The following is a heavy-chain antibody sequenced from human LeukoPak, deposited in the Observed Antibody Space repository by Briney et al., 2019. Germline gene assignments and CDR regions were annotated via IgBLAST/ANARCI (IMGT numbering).Heavy chain of an antibody. V-gene: IGHV4-38-2*02. CDR2: IYHSGST. D-gene: IGHD6-13*01. CDR1: GYSISSGYY. Sequence: KPSEALSLTSTVSGYSISSGYYWGWIRQPPGKGLEWIGSIYHSGSTYYNPYLKSRVTISVDTSKNQFSLKLRSVTAAETAVYSCARVLSYSSSSSYYYYYMDVWGKGTTVTVSS. J-gene: IGHJ6*03. CDR3: ARVLSYSSSSSYYYYYMDV.